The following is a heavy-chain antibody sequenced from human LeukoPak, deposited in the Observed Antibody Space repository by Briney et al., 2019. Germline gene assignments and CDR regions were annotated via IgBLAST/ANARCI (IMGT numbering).Heavy chain of an antibody. J-gene: IGHJ6*02. CDR2: IYYSGST. V-gene: IGHV4-59*12. CDR1: GGSISSYY. CDR3: ARWSSGWLYGMDV. D-gene: IGHD6-19*01. Sequence: SETLSLTCTVSGGSISSYYWSWIRQPPGKGLEWIGYIYYSGSTYYNPSLKSRVTISVDTSKNQFSLELSSVTAADTAVYYCARWSSGWLYGMDVWGQGTTVTVSS.